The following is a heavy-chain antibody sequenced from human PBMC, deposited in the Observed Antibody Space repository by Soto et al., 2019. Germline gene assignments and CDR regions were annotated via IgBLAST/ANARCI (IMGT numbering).Heavy chain of an antibody. CDR3: ARGDYDFWSGYPLGYYYYGMDV. J-gene: IGHJ6*02. D-gene: IGHD3-3*01. V-gene: IGHV1-69*13. CDR1: GGTFSSYA. Sequence: GASVKVSCKASGGTFSSYAISWLRQAPGQGLEWMGGIIPIFGTANYAQKFQGRVTITADESTSTAYMELSSLRSEDTAVYYCARGDYDFWSGYPLGYYYYGMDVWGQGTTVTVSS. CDR2: IIPIFGTA.